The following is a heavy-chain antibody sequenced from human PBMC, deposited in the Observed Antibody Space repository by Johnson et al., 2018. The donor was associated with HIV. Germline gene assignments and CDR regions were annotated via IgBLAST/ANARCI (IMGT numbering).Heavy chain of an antibody. CDR2: IKQEGSEK. CDR1: GFTFSSYW. J-gene: IGHJ3*02. V-gene: IGHV3-7*03. CDR3: ARDRVLVAYASLDAFDI. Sequence: VQLVESGGGLVQPGGSLRLSCAASGFTFSSYWMRWVRQAPGKGLEWVANIKQEGSEKYYVDSVKGRFTISRDNAKNSLYLQMNSLRAEYTAVYYCARDRVLVAYASLDAFDIWGQGTMVTVSS. D-gene: IGHD2-8*02.